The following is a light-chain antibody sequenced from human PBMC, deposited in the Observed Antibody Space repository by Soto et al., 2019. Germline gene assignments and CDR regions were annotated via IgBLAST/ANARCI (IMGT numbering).Light chain of an antibody. Sequence: EIVLTQSPGTLSLSPGERATLSCRASQSVRSNYLAWYQQIPGQAPRLLVYGASSRATGIPDWFSGSGSGTDFTLTIRRLEPEDFAVYYCQQYGNSSFTFCGGTKVEIK. CDR3: QQYGNSSFT. CDR1: QSVRSNY. CDR2: GAS. J-gene: IGKJ4*01. V-gene: IGKV3-20*01.